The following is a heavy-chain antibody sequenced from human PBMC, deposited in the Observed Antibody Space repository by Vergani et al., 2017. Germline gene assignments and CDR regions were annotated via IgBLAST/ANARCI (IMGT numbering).Heavy chain of an antibody. CDR2: ISAYNGNT. CDR3: AKTGQQLVRSDWFDP. D-gene: IGHD6-13*01. V-gene: IGHV1-18*01. CDR1: GYTFTSYG. Sequence: QVQLVQSGAEVKKPGASVKVSCKASGYTFTSYGISWVRQAPGQGLEWMGWISAYNGNTNYAQRLQGRVTMTTDTSTSTAYMELRSLRSDDTAVYYCAKTGQQLVRSDWFDPWGQGTLVTVSS. J-gene: IGHJ5*02.